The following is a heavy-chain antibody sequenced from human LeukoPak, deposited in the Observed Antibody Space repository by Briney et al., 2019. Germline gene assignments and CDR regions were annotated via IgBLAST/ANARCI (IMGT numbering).Heavy chain of an antibody. V-gene: IGHV1-18*01. D-gene: IGHD3-22*01. Sequence: ASVKVSFKASGYTFTSYGISWVRQPPGQGLEWMGWISAYNGNTNYAQKLQGRVTMTTDTSTSTAYMELRSLRSDGTAVYYCARTDYYDSSGYCYFDYWGEGTLVTVSS. CDR3: ARTDYYDSSGYCYFDY. J-gene: IGHJ4*02. CDR1: GYTFTSYG. CDR2: ISAYNGNT.